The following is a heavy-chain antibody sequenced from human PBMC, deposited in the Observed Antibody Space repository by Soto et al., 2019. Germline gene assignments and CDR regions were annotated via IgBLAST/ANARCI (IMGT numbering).Heavy chain of an antibody. CDR2: ISYDGSNK. CDR1: GFTFSSYG. CDR3: AKDVLDIVVVPAAMIYYYYYYGMDV. D-gene: IGHD2-2*03. Sequence: QVQLVESGGGVVRPGRSLRLSCAASGFTFSSYGMHWVRQAPGKGLEWVAVISYDGSNKYNADSVKGRFTISRDNSKNTLYLQVNSLRAEDTAVYYCAKDVLDIVVVPAAMIYYYYYYGMDVWGQGTTVTVSS. V-gene: IGHV3-30*18. J-gene: IGHJ6*02.